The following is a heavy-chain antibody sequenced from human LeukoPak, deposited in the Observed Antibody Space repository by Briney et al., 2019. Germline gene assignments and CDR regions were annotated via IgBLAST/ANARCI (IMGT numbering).Heavy chain of an antibody. CDR3: AREADYYDSSGYFDY. J-gene: IGHJ4*02. V-gene: IGHV4-34*01. CDR1: GGSFSGYY. CDR2: INHSGST. D-gene: IGHD3-22*01. Sequence: SETLSLTCAVYGGSFSGYYWSWIRQPPGKGLEWIGEINHSGSTNYNPSLKSRVTISVDTSKNQFSLKLSSVTAADTAVYYCAREADYYDSSGYFDYWGQGTLVTVSS.